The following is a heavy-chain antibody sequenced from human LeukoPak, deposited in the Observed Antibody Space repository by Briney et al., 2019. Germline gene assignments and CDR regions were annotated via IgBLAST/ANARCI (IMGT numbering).Heavy chain of an antibody. CDR3: ARDEGAKIAFAI. J-gene: IGHJ3*02. Sequence: SVKVSCKASGGTLSSYAISWVRQAPGQGLEWMGGIIPIFGTANYAQKFQGRVTINADKSTSTAYMELSSLRSEDTAVYYCARDEGAKIAFAIWGQGTMVTVSS. V-gene: IGHV1-69*06. CDR2: IIPIFGTA. D-gene: IGHD1-26*01. CDR1: GGTLSSYA.